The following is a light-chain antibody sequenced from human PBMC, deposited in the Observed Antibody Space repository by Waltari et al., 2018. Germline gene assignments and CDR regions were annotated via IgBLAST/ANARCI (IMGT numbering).Light chain of an antibody. CDR3: QQYNSYPLT. V-gene: IGKV1-5*03. CDR1: QSINNW. CDR2: KAS. J-gene: IGKJ4*01. Sequence: DIQMTQSPSTLSASVGDRVSITCRASQSINNWLAWYQHKPGKAPNLLIYKASSLESGVPSRFSGSGFGTEFTLTISSLQPDDVATYYCQQYNSYPLTFGGGTKVEIK.